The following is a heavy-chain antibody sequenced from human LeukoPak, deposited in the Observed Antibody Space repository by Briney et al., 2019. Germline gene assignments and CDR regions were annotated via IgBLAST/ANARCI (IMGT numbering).Heavy chain of an antibody. V-gene: IGHV3-48*03. J-gene: IGHJ5*02. D-gene: IGHD3-16*01. CDR3: TRDWALWGLDP. Sequence: SGGSLRLSCAASGFTFCSYEMNWVRPAPGKGLEWVSYITNSGGITSYADTVCGPFTISRDDAKNSLYLQMNSLRAEDTAVYYCTRDWALWGLDPWGQGTLGTVSS. CDR1: GFTFCSYE. CDR2: ITNSGGIT.